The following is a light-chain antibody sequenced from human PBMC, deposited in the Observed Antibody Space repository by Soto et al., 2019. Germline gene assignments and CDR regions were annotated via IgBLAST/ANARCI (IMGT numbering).Light chain of an antibody. CDR1: YIDVDGYNY. J-gene: IGLJ2*01. CDR2: DVS. Sequence: QSALTQPASVSGSPGQSITISCTGSYIDVDGYNYVSWYQQHPGKAPKLIIYDVSNRPSGVSNRFSGSKSGNAASLDISGLQTDDEADYYCSSFTGSGTLFGGGTKLTVL. V-gene: IGLV2-14*03. CDR3: SSFTGSGTL.